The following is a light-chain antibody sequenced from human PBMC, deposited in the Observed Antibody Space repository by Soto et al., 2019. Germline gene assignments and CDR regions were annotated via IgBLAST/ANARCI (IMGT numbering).Light chain of an antibody. V-gene: IGKV3-15*01. J-gene: IGKJ4*01. CDR1: QSVSSN. CDR3: PQYNNWPLT. Sequence: EIVMTQSPAILSVSPGERATLSCRASQSVSSNLAWYQQKPGQTPRLLISGASTRATGIPARFSGSGSGTQFTLTISSLQSEDFAVYYCPQYNNWPLTFGGGTKVDIK. CDR2: GAS.